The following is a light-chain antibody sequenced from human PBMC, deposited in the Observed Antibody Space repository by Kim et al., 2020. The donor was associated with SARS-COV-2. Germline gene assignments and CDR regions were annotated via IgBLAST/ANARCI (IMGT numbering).Light chain of an antibody. CDR1: SSDIGGYNY. V-gene: IGLV2-14*04. CDR3: SSYTSSSTSI. J-gene: IGLJ2*01. Sequence: GQSITISCTGTSSDIGGYNYVSWYQQHPGKAPKLIIYDVTKRPSGVSNRFTASKSGNTASLTISGLQADDEADYYCSSYTSSSTSIFGGGTQLTVL. CDR2: DVT.